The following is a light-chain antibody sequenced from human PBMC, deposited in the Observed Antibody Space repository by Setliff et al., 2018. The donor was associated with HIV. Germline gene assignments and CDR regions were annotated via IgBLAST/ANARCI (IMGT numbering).Light chain of an antibody. CDR3: CSYVNSGIYV. V-gene: IGLV2-23*02. Sequence: SALTQPASVSGSPGQAITISCSGTSSDVGAYNYVSWYQQHPGKAPKVMIYDVNKWPSGVSNRFSGSKSGNTASLTISGLQAEDEADYYCCSYVNSGIYVFGTGTKATVL. J-gene: IGLJ1*01. CDR1: SSDVGAYNY. CDR2: DVN.